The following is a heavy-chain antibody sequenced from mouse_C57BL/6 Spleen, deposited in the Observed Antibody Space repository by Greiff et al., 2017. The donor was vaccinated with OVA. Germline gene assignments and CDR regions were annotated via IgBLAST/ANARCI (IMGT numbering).Heavy chain of an antibody. Sequence: EVQGVESGGDLVKPGGSLKLSCAASGFTFSSYGMSWVRQTPDKRLEWVATISSGGSYTYYPDSVKGRFTISRDNAKNTLYLQMSSLKSEDTAMYYCARYDYDAADYWGQGTTLTVSS. CDR2: ISSGGSYT. CDR3: ARYDYDAADY. CDR1: GFTFSSYG. V-gene: IGHV5-6*01. D-gene: IGHD2-4*01. J-gene: IGHJ2*01.